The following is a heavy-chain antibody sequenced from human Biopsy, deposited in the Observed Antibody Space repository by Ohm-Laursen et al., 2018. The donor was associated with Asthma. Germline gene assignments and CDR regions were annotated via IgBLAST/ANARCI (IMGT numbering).Heavy chain of an antibody. J-gene: IGHJ4*02. CDR2: ISYDGSSI. CDR1: GFTYE. V-gene: IGHV3-30-3*01. CDR3: AREGVAGTHIED. D-gene: IGHD6-19*01. Sequence: SSLRLSCAASGFTYEMHWVRQAPGKGLEWVAVISYDGSSIYYADSVKGRFTISRDNSKNTLSLQMNSLTAEDTAVYYCAREGVAGTHIEDWGQGTLVTVSS.